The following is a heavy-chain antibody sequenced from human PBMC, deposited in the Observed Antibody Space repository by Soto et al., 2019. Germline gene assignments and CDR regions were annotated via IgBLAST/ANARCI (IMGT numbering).Heavy chain of an antibody. Sequence: SETLSLTCTVSGGSISSYYWSWIRQPPGKGLEWIGYIYYSGSTNYNPSLKSRVTISVDTSKNQFSLKLSSVTAADTAVYYCARDRYGDSAFDIWGQGTMVTVSS. V-gene: IGHV4-59*01. CDR2: IYYSGST. D-gene: IGHD4-17*01. CDR1: GGSISSYY. CDR3: ARDRYGDSAFDI. J-gene: IGHJ3*02.